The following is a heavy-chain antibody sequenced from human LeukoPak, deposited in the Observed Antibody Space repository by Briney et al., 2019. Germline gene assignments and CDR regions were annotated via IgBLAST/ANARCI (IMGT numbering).Heavy chain of an antibody. D-gene: IGHD3-3*01. J-gene: IGHJ4*02. CDR1: GGSFSGYY. CDR3: ARGRVVDDFWSGYYKVSVPSADY. CDR2: INHSGST. Sequence: PSETLSLTCAVYGGSFSGYYWSWIRQPPGKGLEWIGEINHSGSTNYNPSLKSRVTISVDTSKNQFSLKLSSVTAADTAVCYCARGRVVDDFWSGYYKVSVPSADYWGQGTLVTVSS. V-gene: IGHV4-34*01.